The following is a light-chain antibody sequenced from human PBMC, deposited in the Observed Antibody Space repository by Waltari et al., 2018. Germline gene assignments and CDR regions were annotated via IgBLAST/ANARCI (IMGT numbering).Light chain of an antibody. CDR2: EGT. CDR1: SRDVGPYNL. CDR3: CSYAGGRPHVV. V-gene: IGLV2-23*01. J-gene: IGLJ2*01. Sequence: QSALTQPASVSGSPGQAITISCPGTSRDVGPYNLVSWYQQHPGKAPKLMIYEGTKRPSGVSNRFSGSKSGNTASLTISGLQAEDEAHYYCCSYAGGRPHVVFGGGTQLTVL.